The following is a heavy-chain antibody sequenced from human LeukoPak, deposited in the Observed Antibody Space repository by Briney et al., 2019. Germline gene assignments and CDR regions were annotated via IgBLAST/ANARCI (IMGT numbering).Heavy chain of an antibody. D-gene: IGHD1-26*01. Sequence: SETLSLTCTVSGGSVCSGSSYWSWTRQPPGKGLEWIGYIYYSGSTNYNPSLKSRVTISLDTSKNQFSLKLRSVTAADTAVFYCARTDLGRHFDYWGQGTLVTVSS. CDR2: IYYSGST. V-gene: IGHV4-61*01. CDR3: ARTDLGRHFDY. J-gene: IGHJ4*02. CDR1: GGSVCSGSSY.